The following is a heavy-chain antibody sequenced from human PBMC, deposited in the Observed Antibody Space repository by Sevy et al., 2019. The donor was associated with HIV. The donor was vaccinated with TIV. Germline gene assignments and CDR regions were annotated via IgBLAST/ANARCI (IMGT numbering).Heavy chain of an antibody. CDR3: ATGNYYDILTGYYKSGYFDY. J-gene: IGHJ4*02. CDR2: ISGSGGST. D-gene: IGHD3-9*01. CDR1: GFTFSSYA. V-gene: IGHV3-23*01. Sequence: GGSLRLSCAASGFTFSSYAMSWVRQAPGKGLEWVSAISGSGGSTYYADSVKGRFTISRDNSKNTLYLQMNSLRAEDTAVYHCATGNYYDILTGYYKSGYFDYWGQGTLVTVSS.